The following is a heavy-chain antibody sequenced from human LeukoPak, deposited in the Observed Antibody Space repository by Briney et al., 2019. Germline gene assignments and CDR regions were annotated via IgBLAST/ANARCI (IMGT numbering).Heavy chain of an antibody. D-gene: IGHD6-13*01. Sequence: TSETLSLTCAVYGGSFSGYYWSWIRQPPGKGLEWIGEINHSGGTNYNPSLKSRVTISVDTSKNQFSLKLSSVTAADTAVYYCARDRIAAAGTPGRLVWGKGTTVTVSS. CDR2: INHSGGT. V-gene: IGHV4-34*01. CDR1: GGSFSGYY. CDR3: ARDRIAAAGTPGRLV. J-gene: IGHJ6*04.